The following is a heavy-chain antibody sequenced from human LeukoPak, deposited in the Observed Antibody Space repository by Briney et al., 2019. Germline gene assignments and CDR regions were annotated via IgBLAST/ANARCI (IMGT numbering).Heavy chain of an antibody. CDR2: INPDSGGT. Sequence: ASVKVSCKASGYTFTGYYIHWVRQAPGHGLEWMGRINPDSGGTNSAQRVQGRVTMTRDTSISTVYMELSRPRSDATAVYYCARPYSSGRLESWFAPWGQGTLVTVSS. V-gene: IGHV1-2*06. CDR3: ARPYSSGRLESWFAP. CDR1: GYTFTGYY. J-gene: IGHJ5*02. D-gene: IGHD6-19*01.